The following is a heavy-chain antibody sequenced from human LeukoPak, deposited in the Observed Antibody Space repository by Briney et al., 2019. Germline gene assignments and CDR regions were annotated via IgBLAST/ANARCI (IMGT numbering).Heavy chain of an antibody. CDR3: ARLAIDYNWFDP. D-gene: IGHD5-12*01. CDR2: IIPIFGTA. CDR1: GGTFSSYA. V-gene: IGHV1-69*05. J-gene: IGHJ5*02. Sequence: GSSVKVSCKASGGTFSSYAISRVRQAPGQGLEWMGRIIPIFGTANYAQKFQGRVTITTDESTSTAYMELSSLRSEDTAVYYCARLAIDYNWFDPWGQGTLVTVSS.